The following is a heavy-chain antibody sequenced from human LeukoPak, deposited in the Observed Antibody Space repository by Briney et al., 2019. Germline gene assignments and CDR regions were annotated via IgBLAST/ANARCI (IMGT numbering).Heavy chain of an antibody. Sequence: SETLSPTCTVSGGSISSSSYYWGWIRQPPGKGLEWIGSIYYSGSTYYNPSLKSRVTISVDTSKNQFSLKLNSVTAADTAVYYCASRIAYTISTANWFDPWGQGTLVTVSS. J-gene: IGHJ5*02. CDR1: GGSISSSSYY. V-gene: IGHV4-39*01. D-gene: IGHD5-18*01. CDR3: ASRIAYTISTANWFDP. CDR2: IYYSGST.